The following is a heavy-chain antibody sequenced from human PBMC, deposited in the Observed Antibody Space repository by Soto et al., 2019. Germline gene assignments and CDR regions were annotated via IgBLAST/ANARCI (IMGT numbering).Heavy chain of an antibody. Sequence: GGSLRLSCISSGFTFRTYTMNWFRQAPGKGLEWVSGIRGFSPYTFYAESVKGRFTISRDNAKNSLYLQMDSLRAEDTAVYYCARDRGYDAHDYYYNAMDVWGQGTTVTVSS. CDR2: IRGFSPYT. J-gene: IGHJ6*02. V-gene: IGHV3-21*01. CDR1: GFTFRTYT. D-gene: IGHD3-10*01. CDR3: ARDRGYDAHDYYYNAMDV.